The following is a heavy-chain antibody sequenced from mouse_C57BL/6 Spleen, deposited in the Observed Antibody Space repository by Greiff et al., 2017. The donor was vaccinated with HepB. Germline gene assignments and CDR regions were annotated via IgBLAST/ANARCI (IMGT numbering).Heavy chain of an antibody. CDR3: ARYEGLRGFAY. CDR2: INPNNGGT. CDR1: GYTFTDYY. Sequence: VQLQQSGPELVKPGASVKISCKASGYTFTDYYMNWVKQSHGKSLEWIGDINPNNGGTSYNQKFKGKATLTVDKSSSTAYMELRSLTSEDSAVYYCARYEGLRGFAYWGQGTLVTVSA. V-gene: IGHV1-26*01. D-gene: IGHD2-12*01. J-gene: IGHJ3*01.